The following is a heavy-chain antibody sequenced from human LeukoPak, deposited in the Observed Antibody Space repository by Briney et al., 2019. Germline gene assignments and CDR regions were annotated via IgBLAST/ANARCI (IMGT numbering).Heavy chain of an antibody. CDR2: IYYSGST. Sequence: SETLSLTCTVSGGSISSYYWSWIRQPPGKGLEWIGYIYYSGSTNYNPSLKSRVTISVDTSKNQFSLKLSSVTAADTAVYYCARCAWFGELLSYYYGMDVWGQGTTVTVSS. J-gene: IGHJ6*02. V-gene: IGHV4-59*08. CDR3: ARCAWFGELLSYYYGMDV. CDR1: GGSISSYY. D-gene: IGHD3-10*01.